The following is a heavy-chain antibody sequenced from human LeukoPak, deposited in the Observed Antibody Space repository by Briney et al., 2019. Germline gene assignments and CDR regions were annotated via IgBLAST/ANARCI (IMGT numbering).Heavy chain of an antibody. D-gene: IGHD3-22*01. V-gene: IGHV1-2*02. CDR1: GYIFSDYY. J-gene: IGHJ4*02. Sequence: ASVKVSCKASGYIFSDYYMHWVRQAPGQGLEWMGWINPNSGGTNYAQKFQGRVTMTRDTSISTAYMELSRLRSDDTAVYYCARGNYYDSSGYSLRFDYWGQGTLVTVSS. CDR2: INPNSGGT. CDR3: ARGNYYDSSGYSLRFDY.